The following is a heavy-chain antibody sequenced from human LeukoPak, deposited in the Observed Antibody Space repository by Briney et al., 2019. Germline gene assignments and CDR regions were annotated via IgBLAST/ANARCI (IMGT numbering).Heavy chain of an antibody. CDR2: IMPLFGTA. CDR1: GGTFNNSA. J-gene: IGHJ5*02. CDR3: ARDVHGDYGSGWFDP. Sequence: SXXVSCKTSGGTFNNSAISWVRQAPGQGLEWLGGIMPLFGTAGYAQKFQGRVTITKDESTGTVYLELTSLTSDDTAVYYCARDVHGDYGSGWFDPWGQGTLVSVSS. D-gene: IGHD4-17*01. V-gene: IGHV1-69*05.